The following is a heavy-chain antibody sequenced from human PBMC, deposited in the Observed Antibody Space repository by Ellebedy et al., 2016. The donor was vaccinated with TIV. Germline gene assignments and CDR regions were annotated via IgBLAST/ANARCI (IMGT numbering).Heavy chain of an antibody. D-gene: IGHD2/OR15-2a*01. V-gene: IGHV3-30-3*01. Sequence: GESLKISCAASGFTFSNYAFSWVRQAPDKGLEWVAVISYDGSEKYYAESVKGRFTISRDNSEDTVYLQLSHLGSEDTAVYFCARAPEGIVILSPDYWGQGTLVTVSS. J-gene: IGHJ4*02. CDR3: ARAPEGIVILSPDY. CDR2: ISYDGSEK. CDR1: GFTFSNYA.